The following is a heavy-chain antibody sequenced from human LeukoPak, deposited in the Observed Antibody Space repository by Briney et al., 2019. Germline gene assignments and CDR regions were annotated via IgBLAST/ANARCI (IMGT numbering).Heavy chain of an antibody. D-gene: IGHD5-24*01. CDR2: IYPGDSDT. Sequence: GESLKISCKGSGYSFTSYWIGRVRQMPGKGLEWMGIIYPGDSDTGYSPSFQGQVTISADKSISTAYLQWSSLKASDTAMYYCARPLSRDGYNSNFDYWGQGTLVTVSS. V-gene: IGHV5-51*01. CDR1: GYSFTSYW. J-gene: IGHJ4*02. CDR3: ARPLSRDGYNSNFDY.